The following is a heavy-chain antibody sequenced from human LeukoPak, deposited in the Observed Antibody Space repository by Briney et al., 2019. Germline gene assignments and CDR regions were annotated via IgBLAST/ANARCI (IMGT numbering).Heavy chain of an antibody. CDR3: ARRGYGSGTYRY. CDR1: GGSISSGSYY. Sequence: SQTLSLTCTVSGGSISSGSYYWSWIRQPAGKGLEWIGRIYTSGSTTYNPSLKSRVTISVDTSKNQFSLKLSSVTAADTAVYYCARRGYGSGTYRYWGQGTLVTVSS. D-gene: IGHD3-10*01. CDR2: IYTSGST. J-gene: IGHJ4*02. V-gene: IGHV4-61*02.